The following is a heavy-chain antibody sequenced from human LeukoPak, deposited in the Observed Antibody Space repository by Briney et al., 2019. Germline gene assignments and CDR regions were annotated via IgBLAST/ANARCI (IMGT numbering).Heavy chain of an antibody. J-gene: IGHJ4*02. Sequence: PSETLSLTCTVSGGSISSYYWSWIRQPPGKGLEWIGYIYDSGSTYYNPSLKSRVTISVDTSKNQFSLKLSSVTAADTAVYYCASLIWFGELFGYWGQGTLVTVSS. CDR3: ASLIWFGELFGY. V-gene: IGHV4-4*08. CDR1: GGSISSYY. CDR2: IYDSGST. D-gene: IGHD3-10*01.